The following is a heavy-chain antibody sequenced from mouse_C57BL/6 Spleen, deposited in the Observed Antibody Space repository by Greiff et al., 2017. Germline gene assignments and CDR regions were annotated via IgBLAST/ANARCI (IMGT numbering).Heavy chain of an antibody. Sequence: DVQLQESGPELVKPGASVKIPCKASGYTFTDYNMDWVKQSHGKSLEWIGDINPNNGGTIYNQKFKGKATLTVDKSSSTAYMELRSLTSEDTAVYYCARSAYGNLFAYWGQGTLVTVSA. V-gene: IGHV1-18*01. CDR1: GYTFTDYN. CDR2: INPNNGGT. D-gene: IGHD2-1*01. CDR3: ARSAYGNLFAY. J-gene: IGHJ3*01.